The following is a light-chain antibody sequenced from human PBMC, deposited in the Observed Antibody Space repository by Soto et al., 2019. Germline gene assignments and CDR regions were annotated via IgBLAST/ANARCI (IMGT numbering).Light chain of an antibody. CDR1: QSVSSY. V-gene: IGKV3-11*01. Sequence: EIVWTQSPATLSLSPGERATLSCRASQSVSSYLAWYQQKPGQAPRLLIYDASNRATGIPARFSGSGSGTDFTLTISSLEPEDFAVYYCQQRSNWITFGQGTRLEI. CDR2: DAS. J-gene: IGKJ5*01. CDR3: QQRSNWIT.